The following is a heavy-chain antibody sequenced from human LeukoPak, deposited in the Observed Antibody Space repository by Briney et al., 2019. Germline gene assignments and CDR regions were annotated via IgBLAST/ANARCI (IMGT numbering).Heavy chain of an antibody. J-gene: IGHJ3*02. V-gene: IGHV1-8*03. CDR1: GYTFTSYA. CDR3: ARVAGFWSGNDAFDI. Sequence: ASVKVSCKASGYTFTSYAMNWVRPAPGQGLEWMGWMNPNSGNTGYAQKFQGRVTITRNTSISTAYMELSSLRSEDTAVYYCARVAGFWSGNDAFDIWGQGTMVTVSS. CDR2: MNPNSGNT. D-gene: IGHD3-3*01.